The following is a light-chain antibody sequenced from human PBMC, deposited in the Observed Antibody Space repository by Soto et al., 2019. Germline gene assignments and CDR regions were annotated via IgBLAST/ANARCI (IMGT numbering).Light chain of an antibody. CDR3: CSYAGSSTWV. V-gene: IGLV2-23*02. J-gene: IGLJ3*02. CDR2: GVN. Sequence: QSALTQPASVSGSPGQSITISCTGTSSDVAVYNYVSWFQQHPAKAPKLIIFGVNNRPSGVSDRFSGSKSGNTASLTISGLQAEDEADYYCCSYAGSSTWVFGGGTKLTVL. CDR1: SSDVAVYNY.